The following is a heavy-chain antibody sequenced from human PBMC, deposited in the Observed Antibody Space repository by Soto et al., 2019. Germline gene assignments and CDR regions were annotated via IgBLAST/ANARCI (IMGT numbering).Heavy chain of an antibody. J-gene: IGHJ4*02. CDR1: GFTFSNVW. V-gene: IGHV3-15*07. CDR3: TPLALKYNSDWYPLSD. Sequence: EVQLVESGGGLVKPGGSLRLSCAGSGFTFSNVWMNWVRQAPGKRLEWVGRIKSETDGGTIDYAAPVKGRFTISRDDSNNTLYLQMNSLKTEDTATYYCTPLALKYNSDWYPLSDWGQGTRVTVSS. CDR2: IKSETDGGTI. D-gene: IGHD6-19*01.